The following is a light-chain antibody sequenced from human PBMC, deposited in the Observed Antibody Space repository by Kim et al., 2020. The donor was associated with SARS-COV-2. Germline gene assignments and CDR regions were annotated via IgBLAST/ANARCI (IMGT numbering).Light chain of an antibody. CDR1: QSVSSN. V-gene: IGKV3-15*01. CDR2: GAS. CDR3: QQYNNWPPLA. Sequence: EIVMTQSPATLSVSPGERATLSCRASQSVSSNLAWYQQKPGQAPRLLIYGASTRATGIPARFSGSGSGTEFTLTISSLQSEDFAVYYCQQYNNWPPLACGRGTKVDIK. J-gene: IGKJ4*01.